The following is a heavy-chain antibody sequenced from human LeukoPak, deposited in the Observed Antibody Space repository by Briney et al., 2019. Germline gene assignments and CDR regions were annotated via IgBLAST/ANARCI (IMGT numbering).Heavy chain of an antibody. J-gene: IGHJ4*02. Sequence: GGSLRLSCAASGFSFSSYWMTWVRQAPGKGLEWVGHLKSISHGGTTDYAAPVKGRFTISRDDSKNTMFLQMNSMKTEDTGVYFCAAGVGTTDFDYWGQGTLVTVSS. CDR2: LKSISHGGTT. CDR3: AAGVGTTDFDY. V-gene: IGHV3-15*05. CDR1: GFSFSSYW. D-gene: IGHD1/OR15-1a*01.